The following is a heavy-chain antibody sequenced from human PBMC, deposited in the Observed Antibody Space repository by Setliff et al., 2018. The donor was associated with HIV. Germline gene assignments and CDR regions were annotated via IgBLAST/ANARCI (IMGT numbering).Heavy chain of an antibody. J-gene: IGHJ4*02. D-gene: IGHD5-18*01. CDR2: MHTSGNT. CDR3: ASDKKGYSYGYLDS. V-gene: IGHV4-4*07. CDR1: GDSISGYY. Sequence: PSETLSLTCTSSGDSISGYYWSWIRQPAGKGLEWIGRMHTSGNTNYNPSLKSRVTMSVDTSKNQFSLRLSSVTAADTAVYYGASDKKGYSYGYLDSWGQGTLVTVAS.